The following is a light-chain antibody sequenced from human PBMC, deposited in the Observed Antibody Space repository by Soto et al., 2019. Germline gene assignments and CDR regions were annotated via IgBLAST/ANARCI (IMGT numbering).Light chain of an antibody. CDR2: EVT. J-gene: IGLJ1*01. CDR3: CSYAGSSTYV. Sequence: QSVLTQPPSASGSPGQSVTISCTGSSSDFGGYSYVSWYQQHPGKAPKLIIYEVTERPSGVPDRFSGSKSGNTASLTISGLQAEDEADYYCCSYAGSSTYVFGTGTKVTVL. CDR1: SSDFGGYSY. V-gene: IGLV2-8*01.